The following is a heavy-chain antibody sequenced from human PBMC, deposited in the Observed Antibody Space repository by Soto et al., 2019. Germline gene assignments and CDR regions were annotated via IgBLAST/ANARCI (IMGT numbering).Heavy chain of an antibody. CDR3: ASGWDYYGMDV. D-gene: IGHD3-10*01. CDR1: GGSISSDAYY. J-gene: IGHJ6*02. CDR2: IYYRGNT. Sequence: SETLSLTCTVSGGSISSDAYYWNWICQRPGKGLECNGNIYYRGNTNSSTTLKSRIIMSMDMSENQFSLEQNSVTAADTYVYYCASGWDYYGMDVWGQGTTVTVSS. V-gene: IGHV4-31*03.